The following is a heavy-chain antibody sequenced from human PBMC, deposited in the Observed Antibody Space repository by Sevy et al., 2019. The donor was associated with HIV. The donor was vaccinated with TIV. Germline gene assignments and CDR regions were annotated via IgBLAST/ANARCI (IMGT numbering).Heavy chain of an antibody. J-gene: IGHJ4*02. V-gene: IGHV4-38-2*01. CDR1: GYSISSSYY. CDR3: ARGEYTYGKGYFDY. D-gene: IGHD5-18*01. Sequence: SETLSLTCGVSGYSISSSYYWGWIRQPPGKGLEWIGSLYHSGSTYSNPSLKSRVTISVDTSKNQFSLKLSSVTAADTAVYYCARGEYTYGKGYFDYWGQGTLVTVSS. CDR2: LYHSGST.